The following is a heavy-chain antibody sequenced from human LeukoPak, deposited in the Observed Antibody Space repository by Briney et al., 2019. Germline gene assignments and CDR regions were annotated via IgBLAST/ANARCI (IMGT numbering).Heavy chain of an antibody. CDR3: ARSNQADDY. V-gene: IGHV3-74*01. CDR2: INPGGSSM. CDR1: GFTFSSYW. D-gene: IGHD1-14*01. Sequence: GGSLRLSCAASGFTFSSYWMHWARQVPGKGLVWVSRINPGGSSMAYADSVKGRFTISRDNAKNTLYLQMDSLRAEDTAVYYCARSNQADDYWGQGTLVTVSS. J-gene: IGHJ4*02.